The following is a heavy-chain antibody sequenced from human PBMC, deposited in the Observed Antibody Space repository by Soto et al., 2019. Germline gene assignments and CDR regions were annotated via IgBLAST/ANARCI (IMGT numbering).Heavy chain of an antibody. V-gene: IGHV4-59*01. J-gene: IGHJ4*02. CDR2: IYYSGST. Sequence: QVQLQESGPGLVKPSETLSLTCTVSGGSISSYYWSWIRQPPGKGLEWIGYIYYSGSTNYNPSLKXXVXIXXDTSKNQFSLKLSSVTAADTAVYYCARGDPLLFDYWGQGTLVTVSS. CDR1: GGSISSYY. CDR3: ARGDPLLFDY.